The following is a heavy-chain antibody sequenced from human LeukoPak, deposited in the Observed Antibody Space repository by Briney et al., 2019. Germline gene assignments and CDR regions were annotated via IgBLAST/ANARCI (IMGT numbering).Heavy chain of an antibody. D-gene: IGHD3-3*01. J-gene: IGHJ6*02. CDR1: GYSFSNYG. CDR3: AREGRVLIPPHEYYGMDV. CDR2: ISAYNRDT. V-gene: IGHV1-18*01. Sequence: ASVTVSFTASGYSFSNYGISWVRQAPGQGLEWLAWISAYNRDTNFDQKFQDRVTLTTDRSTSTAYMELRSLRSDDTAVYYCAREGRVLIPPHEYYGMDVWGQGTTVIVSS.